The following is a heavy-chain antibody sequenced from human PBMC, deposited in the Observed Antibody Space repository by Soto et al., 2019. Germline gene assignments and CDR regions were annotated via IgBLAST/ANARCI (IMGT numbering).Heavy chain of an antibody. J-gene: IGHJ6*03. CDR3: AKDMYYDILTGYRGSGYMDV. Sequence: EVQLVESGGGLVQPGRSLRLSCAASGFTFDDYAMHWVRQAPGKGLEWVSGISWNSGSIGYADSVKGRFPIPRDNAKNSLYLQINSLRAEDTAFYYCAKDMYYDILTGYRGSGYMDVWGKGTTVTVTS. CDR1: GFTFDDYA. V-gene: IGHV3-9*01. CDR2: ISWNSGSI. D-gene: IGHD3-9*01.